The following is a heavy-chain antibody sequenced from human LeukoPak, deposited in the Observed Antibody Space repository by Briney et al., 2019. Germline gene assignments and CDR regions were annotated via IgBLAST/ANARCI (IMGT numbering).Heavy chain of an antibody. CDR3: AKANCSGGSCYTDY. D-gene: IGHD2-15*01. CDR2: IRYDGSNK. J-gene: IGHJ4*02. CDR1: GYTFSSYG. V-gene: IGHV3-30*02. Sequence: GGSLRLSCAASGYTFSSYGMHWVRQAPGKGLEWVAFIRYDGSNKYYADSVKGRFTISRDNCKNTLYLQMNSLRAEDTAVYYCAKANCSGGSCYTDYWGQGTLVTVSS.